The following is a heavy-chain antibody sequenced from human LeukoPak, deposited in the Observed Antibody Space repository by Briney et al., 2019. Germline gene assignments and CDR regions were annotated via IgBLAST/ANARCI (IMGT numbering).Heavy chain of an antibody. V-gene: IGHV3-7*03. CDR1: GFTFSNYW. Sequence: PGGSLRLSCAASGFTFSNYWMSWVRQAPGKGLEGVANIKQDGSEKYYADSVKGRFTISRDNAKNSLYLQMNSLRVEDTAVYYCAKDRHSYESSGFDYWGQGTLVTVSS. CDR3: AKDRHSYESSGFDY. J-gene: IGHJ4*02. CDR2: IKQDGSEK. D-gene: IGHD3-22*01.